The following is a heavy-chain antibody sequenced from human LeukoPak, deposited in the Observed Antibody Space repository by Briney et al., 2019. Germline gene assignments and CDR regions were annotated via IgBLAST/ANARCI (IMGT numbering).Heavy chain of an antibody. D-gene: IGHD1-26*01. J-gene: IGHJ4*02. Sequence: GRSLRLSCAASGFIFSHYGMHWVRQAPGKGLEWVAFIWYDGSNKYYTDSVKGRFTISRDNSKNTLYLQMNSLRAEDTAVYYCAGDRATSYFDYWGQGALVTISS. CDR1: GFIFSHYG. CDR3: AGDRATSYFDY. V-gene: IGHV3-33*01. CDR2: IWYDGSNK.